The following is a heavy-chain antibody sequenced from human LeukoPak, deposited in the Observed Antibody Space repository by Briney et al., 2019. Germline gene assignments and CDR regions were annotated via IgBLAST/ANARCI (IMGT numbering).Heavy chain of an antibody. J-gene: IGHJ4*02. Sequence: GGSLRLSCEGSAFIFSGHWMNWVRQTPGKGLEWVAYIKKTGSETYYMDSVEGRFTITRDNSRDSVFLHMYGLRAEDTAVYFCARENGYCSGANCYSYFDSWGQGTLVTVSS. CDR1: AFIFSGHW. CDR2: IKKTGSET. V-gene: IGHV3-7*01. D-gene: IGHD2-15*01. CDR3: ARENGYCSGANCYSYFDS.